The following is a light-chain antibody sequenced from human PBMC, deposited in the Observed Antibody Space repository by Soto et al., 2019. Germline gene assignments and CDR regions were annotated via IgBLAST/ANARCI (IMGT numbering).Light chain of an antibody. Sequence: QSVLTQPPSVSGAPGQRVSIYCTGSSSNIGAGYDVHWYQHLPGTAPKLLIYANNNRPSGVPDRFSGSKSGTSASLAITGLQAEDEADYYCQSYDSSRSPLYVFGTGTKLTVL. V-gene: IGLV1-40*01. CDR2: ANN. CDR3: QSYDSSRSPLYV. J-gene: IGLJ1*01. CDR1: SSNIGAGYD.